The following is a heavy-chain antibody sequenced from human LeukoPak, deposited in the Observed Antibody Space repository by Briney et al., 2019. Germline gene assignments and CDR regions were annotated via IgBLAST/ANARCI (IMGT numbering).Heavy chain of an antibody. J-gene: IGHJ4*02. CDR3: ARLTRLSTSPDRYYLDY. CDR2: IYTSGGT. V-gene: IGHV4-4*09. D-gene: IGHD6-6*01. CDR1: GDSISSYY. Sequence: PSETLSLTCTVSGDSISSYYWSWIRQPPGKGLEWIGYIYTSGGTNYHPSHKGRVTISIDTSKNQFSLKLSSVTAADSAVYYCARLTRLSTSPDRYYLDYWGQGTLVTVSS.